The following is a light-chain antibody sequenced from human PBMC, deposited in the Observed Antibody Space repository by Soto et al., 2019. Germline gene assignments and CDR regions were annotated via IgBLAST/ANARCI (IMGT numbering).Light chain of an antibody. CDR3: QQNYSTPWT. J-gene: IGKJ1*01. CDR1: QSISSW. CDR2: GAS. Sequence: DIQMTQSPSSLSASVRDTVTITCRASQSISSWVDWYQQKPGKAPKIMIYGASSLQSGIPSRFSGSGSGTEFTLTISSLQPEDFETYYCQQNYSTPWTFGQGTKVEI. V-gene: IGKV1-39*01.